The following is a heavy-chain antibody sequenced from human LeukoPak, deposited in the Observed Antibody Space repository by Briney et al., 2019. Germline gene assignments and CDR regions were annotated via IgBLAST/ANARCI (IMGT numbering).Heavy chain of an antibody. CDR1: GFTFSDYY. J-gene: IGHJ3*02. CDR2: ISSSSSYI. CDR3: ARATGIVGATKRYDAFDI. Sequence: GGSLRLSCAASGFTFSDYYMSWIRQAPGKGLEWVSSISSSSSYIYYADSVKGRFTISRDNAKNSLYLQMNSLRAEDTAVYYCARATGIVGATKRYDAFDIWGQGTMVTVSS. D-gene: IGHD1-26*01. V-gene: IGHV3-11*06.